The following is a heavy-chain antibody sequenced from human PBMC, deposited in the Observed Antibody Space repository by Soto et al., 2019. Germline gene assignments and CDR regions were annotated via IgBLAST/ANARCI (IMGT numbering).Heavy chain of an antibody. D-gene: IGHD3-9*01. V-gene: IGHV4-59*01. CDR2: IYYSGST. CDR3: ASGSYDILTGYYMDV. Sequence: SETLSLTCTVSGGSISSYYWSWIRQPPGKGLEWIGYIYYSGSTNYNPSLKSRVTISVDTSKNQFSLKLSSVTAADTAVYYCASGSYDILTGYYMDVWGKGTTVTVSS. CDR1: GGSISSYY. J-gene: IGHJ6*03.